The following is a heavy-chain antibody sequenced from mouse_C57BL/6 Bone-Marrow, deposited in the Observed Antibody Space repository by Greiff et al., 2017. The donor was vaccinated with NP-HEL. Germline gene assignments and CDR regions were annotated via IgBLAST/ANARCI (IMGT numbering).Heavy chain of an antibody. CDR1: GYTFTSYW. CDR2: IHPNSGSN. J-gene: IGHJ2*01. Sequence: QVQLQQPGAELVKPGASVKLSCKASGYTFTSYWMHWVKQRPGQGLEWIGMIHPNSGSNNYNEKFKSKATLTVDKSSITAYMQLSSLTSEDSAVYYCARSNFLDYWGQGTTLTVSS. V-gene: IGHV1-64*01. CDR3: ARSNFLDY.